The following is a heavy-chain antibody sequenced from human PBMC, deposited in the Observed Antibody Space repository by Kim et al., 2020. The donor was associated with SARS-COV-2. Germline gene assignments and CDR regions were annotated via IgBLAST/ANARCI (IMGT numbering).Heavy chain of an antibody. CDR2: ISYDGSNK. D-gene: IGHD6-13*01. V-gene: IGHV3-30*03. CDR1: GFTFSSYG. CDR3: AGGTIAAAGKDYYYYGM. Sequence: GGSLRLSCAASGFTFSSYGMHWVRQAPGKGLEWVAGISYDGSNKYYADSVKGRFTISRDNSKNTMYLQMNSLRAEDTDVDYCAGGTIAAAGKDYYYYGM. J-gene: IGHJ6*01.